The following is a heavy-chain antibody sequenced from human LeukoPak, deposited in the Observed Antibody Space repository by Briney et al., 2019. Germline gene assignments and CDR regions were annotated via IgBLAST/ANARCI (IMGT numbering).Heavy chain of an antibody. Sequence: PGGSLRLSCAASGFTFSSYAMHWVRQAPGKGLEWVSSISSSSSYIYYADSVKGRFTISRDNAKNSLYLQMNSLRAEDTAVYYCARDHSGWRQEFDYWGQGTLVTVSS. J-gene: IGHJ4*02. CDR3: ARDHSGWRQEFDY. CDR1: GFTFSSYA. CDR2: ISSSSSYI. D-gene: IGHD6-19*01. V-gene: IGHV3-21*01.